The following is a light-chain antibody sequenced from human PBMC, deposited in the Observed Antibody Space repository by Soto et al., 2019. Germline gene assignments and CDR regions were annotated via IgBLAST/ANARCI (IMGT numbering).Light chain of an antibody. CDR3: QPYNSYPWT. CDR1: QSISSW. Sequence: EIQRTQYPFTLSASVGDRFTITCRASQSISSWLAWYQQKPWKAPKLLIYKASTLESGVTSNFSGSGSGTEFTLTISSLQPEDFATYYCQPYNSYPWTVGQVTQVEIK. CDR2: KAS. V-gene: IGKV1-5*03. J-gene: IGKJ1*01.